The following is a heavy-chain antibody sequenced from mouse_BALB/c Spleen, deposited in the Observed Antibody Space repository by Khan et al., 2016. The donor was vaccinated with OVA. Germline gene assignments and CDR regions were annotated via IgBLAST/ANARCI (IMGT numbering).Heavy chain of an antibody. CDR1: GYSITSDYA. CDR3: ARDGSRYNYAMDY. J-gene: IGHJ4*01. CDR2: INYSGST. D-gene: IGHD2-3*01. V-gene: IGHV3-2*02. Sequence: EVQLQESGPGLVNPSQSLSLTCTVTGYSITSDYALNWIRQFPGNKLEWMGYINYSGSTNYNPALKSRISITRDTSKNPLFLQLNSVTTEDTATYYCARDGSRYNYAMDYWGQGTSVTVSS.